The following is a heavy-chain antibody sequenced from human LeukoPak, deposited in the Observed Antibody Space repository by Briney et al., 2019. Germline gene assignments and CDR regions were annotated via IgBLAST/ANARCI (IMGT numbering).Heavy chain of an antibody. CDR2: ISGSGDNT. V-gene: IGHV3-23*01. CDR3: AKRVTGTTRYFDS. CDR1: GFTFSSYV. J-gene: IGHJ4*02. D-gene: IGHD1-20*01. Sequence: GGSLRLSCAASGFTFSSYVMDWVRQAPGKGLEWVSYISGSGDNTYYADSVKGRFTISRDNSKNTLSLQMNSLRAEDTAVYYCAKRVTGTTRYFDSWSRGTLVTVSS.